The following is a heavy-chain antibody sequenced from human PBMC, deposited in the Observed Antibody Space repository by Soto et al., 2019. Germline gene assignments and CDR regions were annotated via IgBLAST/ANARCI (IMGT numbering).Heavy chain of an antibody. V-gene: IGHV1-69*13. CDR3: ASYGPPPGPDFDY. D-gene: IGHD4-17*01. CDR1: GGTFSSYA. CDR2: IIPIFGTA. J-gene: IGHJ4*02. Sequence: SVKVSCKASGGTFSSYAISWVRQAPGQGLEWMGGIIPIFGTANYAQKFQGRVTITADESTSTAYMELSSPRSEDTAVYYCASYGPPPGPDFDYWGQGTLVTVSS.